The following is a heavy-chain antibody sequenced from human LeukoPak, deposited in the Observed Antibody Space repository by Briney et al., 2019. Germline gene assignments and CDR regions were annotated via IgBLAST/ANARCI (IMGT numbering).Heavy chain of an antibody. CDR3: AKPLRRNWNYVPDY. CDR2: ISGSGGST. Sequence: GGSLRLSCAASGFTFSSYGMGWVRQAPGKGLEWVAIISGSGGSTYYADSVKGRFTISRDNSKNTLYLQMNSLRAEDTAVYYCAKPLRRNWNYVPDYWGQGTLVTVSS. CDR1: GFTFSSYG. V-gene: IGHV3-23*01. D-gene: IGHD1-7*01. J-gene: IGHJ4*02.